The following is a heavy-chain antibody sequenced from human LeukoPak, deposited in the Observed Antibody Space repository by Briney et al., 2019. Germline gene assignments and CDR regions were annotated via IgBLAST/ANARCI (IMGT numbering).Heavy chain of an antibody. D-gene: IGHD3-10*01. CDR2: ISPGGGTT. CDR1: GFTVSSKY. J-gene: IGHJ4*02. CDR3: AKSRSGSANWALRIFDN. V-gene: IGHV3-23*01. Sequence: GGSLRLSCAASGFTVSSKYMSWVRQAPGRGLEWVSSISPGGGTTYYADSVKGRFTISRDNSENTLYVEMNSLRAEDTAIYYCAKSRSGSANWALRIFDNWGQGTLVSVSS.